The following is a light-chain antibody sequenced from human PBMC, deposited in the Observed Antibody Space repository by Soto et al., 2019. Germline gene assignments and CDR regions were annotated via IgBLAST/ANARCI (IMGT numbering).Light chain of an antibody. CDR1: QSVSSTY. CDR2: GAS. CDR3: QQYGSPIT. Sequence: EIVLTQSPATLSLSPGERATLSCRASQSVSSTYLAWYQQKPGQAPRLLIYGASSRATGIPDRFSGSGSGTDLTLTINRLEDEDFAVYYCQQYGSPITFGPGTKVDIK. V-gene: IGKV3-20*01. J-gene: IGKJ3*01.